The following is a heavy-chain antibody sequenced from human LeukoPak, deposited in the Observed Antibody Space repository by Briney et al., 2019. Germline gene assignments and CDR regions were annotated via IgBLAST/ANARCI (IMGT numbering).Heavy chain of an antibody. J-gene: IGHJ5*02. V-gene: IGHV1-2*02. Sequence: ASVKVSCKASGYTFTGYYMHWVRQAPGQGLEWMGWINPNSGGTNYAQKFQGRVTMTRDTSISTAYMEPSRLRSDDTAVYYCARVTGVRNLYYDSRRGWFDPWGQGTLVTVSS. CDR1: GYTFTGYY. CDR2: INPNSGGT. D-gene: IGHD3-22*01. CDR3: ARVTGVRNLYYDSRRGWFDP.